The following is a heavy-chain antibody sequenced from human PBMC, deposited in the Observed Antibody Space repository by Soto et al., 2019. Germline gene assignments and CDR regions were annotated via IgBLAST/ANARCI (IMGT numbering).Heavy chain of an antibody. Sequence: PGGSLRLSCAASGFTFSSYAMHWVRQAPGKGLEWVAVISYDGSNKSYADSVKGRFTISRDNSKNTLYLQMNSLRAEDTAVYYCARGRRDGYNSPLDYWGQGTLVTVSS. J-gene: IGHJ4*02. CDR1: GFTFSSYA. D-gene: IGHD5-12*01. CDR2: ISYDGSNK. V-gene: IGHV3-30-3*01. CDR3: ARGRRDGYNSPLDY.